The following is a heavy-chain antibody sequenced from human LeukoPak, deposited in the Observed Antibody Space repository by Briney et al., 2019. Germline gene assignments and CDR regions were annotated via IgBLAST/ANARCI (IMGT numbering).Heavy chain of an antibody. J-gene: IGHJ6*02. CDR1: GDIVSSNSAA. D-gene: IGHD3-10*01. CDR3: ARDRTVRGISPRYYYYGMDV. Sequence: SQTLSLTCAISGDIVSSNSAAWNWIRQSPSRGPEWLGRTFYRSKWYNDYTVSVESRIIINADTYKNHLSLQLNSVTPEDTAVYYCARDRTVRGISPRYYYYGMDVWGQGTTVTVSS. V-gene: IGHV6-1*01. CDR2: TFYRSKWYN.